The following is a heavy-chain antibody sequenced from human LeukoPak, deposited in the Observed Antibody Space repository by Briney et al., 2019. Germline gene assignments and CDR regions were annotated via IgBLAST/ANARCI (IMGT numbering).Heavy chain of an antibody. Sequence: ASVKVSCKASGYTFTSYDINWVRQATGQGLEWMGWMNPNSGNTGYAQKFQGRVTMTRNTSISTAYMELSSLRSEDTAVYYCARGSLTTDAFDIWGQGTMVTVSS. CDR1: GYTFTSYD. CDR3: ARGSLTTDAFDI. D-gene: IGHD1/OR15-1a*01. V-gene: IGHV1-8*01. J-gene: IGHJ3*02. CDR2: MNPNSGNT.